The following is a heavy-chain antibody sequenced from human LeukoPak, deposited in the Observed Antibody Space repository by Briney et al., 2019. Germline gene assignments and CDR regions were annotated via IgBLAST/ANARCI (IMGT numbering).Heavy chain of an antibody. CDR3: ARSGCYYDSSGYLDY. Sequence: GGSLRLSCAASGFTFGSYDMHWVRQAPGKGLEYVSAISSNGGSTYYANSMKGRFTISRDNSKNTLYLQMGSLRAEDMAVYYCARSGCYYDSSGYLDYWGQGTLVTVSS. D-gene: IGHD3-22*01. CDR2: ISSNGGST. J-gene: IGHJ4*02. V-gene: IGHV3-64*01. CDR1: GFTFGSYD.